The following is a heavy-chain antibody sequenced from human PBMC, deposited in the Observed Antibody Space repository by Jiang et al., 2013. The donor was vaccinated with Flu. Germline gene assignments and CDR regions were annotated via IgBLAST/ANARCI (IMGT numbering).Heavy chain of an antibody. J-gene: IGHJ5*02. V-gene: IGHV2-5*02. CDR2: IYWDDDY. CDR3: AMSNNYADQRVLS. CDR1: GFSVTSTGVG. Sequence: KPTQTLTLTCTFSGFSVTSTGVGMGWIRQPPGKALEWLALIYWDDDYRYSPSLSHRLTITKDTSKNQVVLRMTNMDPLDTATYYCAMSNNYADQRVLSWGQGTLVTVSS. D-gene: IGHD5-18*01.